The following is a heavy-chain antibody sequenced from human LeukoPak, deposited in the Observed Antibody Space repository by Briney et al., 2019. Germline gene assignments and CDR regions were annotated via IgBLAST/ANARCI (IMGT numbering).Heavy chain of an antibody. CDR2: TDRGDSHA. J-gene: IGHJ4*02. D-gene: IGHD6-13*01. CDR3: ARHGDGASSAAAYN. V-gene: IGHV5-51*01. Sequence: RGESLMISCSGSGYNFSNYGIGWVRQLPGEGLEWMGLTDRGDSHAIYSQSFQGQVSISAEKSINAANMQWSSLKASDNDRYYCARHGDGASSAAAYNWGQGTLLTVSS. CDR1: GYNFSNYG.